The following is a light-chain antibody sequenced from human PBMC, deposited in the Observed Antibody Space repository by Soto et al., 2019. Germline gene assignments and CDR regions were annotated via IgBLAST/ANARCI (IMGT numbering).Light chain of an antibody. Sequence: EIVLTQSPGILSLSPGERASLSCGASQSISSSFLAWYQQKPGQAPRLLIYGASSRATGIPDRFSGTGSETDFTLTISRLEPEDFAVYYCQQYDTSSITFGQGTRLEIK. J-gene: IGKJ5*01. CDR3: QQYDTSSIT. CDR1: QSISSSF. V-gene: IGKV3-20*01. CDR2: GAS.